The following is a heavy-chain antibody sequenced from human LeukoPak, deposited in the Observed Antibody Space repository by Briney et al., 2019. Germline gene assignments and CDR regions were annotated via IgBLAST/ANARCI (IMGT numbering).Heavy chain of an antibody. J-gene: IGHJ3*02. V-gene: IGHV3-30*18. CDR3: AKDRYSSGWASAFDI. Sequence: GGSLRLSCAASGFTFSSYGMHWVRQAPGKGLEWVAVISYDGTNQYYADSVKGRFTISRDNSQNTLRLQMNSLRAEDTAVYYCAKDRYSSGWASAFDIWGQGTMVTVSS. CDR2: ISYDGTNQ. D-gene: IGHD6-19*01. CDR1: GFTFSSYG.